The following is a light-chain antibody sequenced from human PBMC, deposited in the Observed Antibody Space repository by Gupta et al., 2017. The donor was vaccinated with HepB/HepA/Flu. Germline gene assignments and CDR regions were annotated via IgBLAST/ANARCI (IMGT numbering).Light chain of an antibody. CDR1: RSNIGNNY. CDR3: GTWDSSLSALWV. Sequence: QSVLTQPPSVSAAPGQKVTISCSGSRSNIGNNYVSWYQQLPGTAPKLLIYDNNKRPSGIPDRFSGSKSGTSATLGITGLQTGDEADYYCGTWDSSLSALWVFGTGTKVTVL. CDR2: DNN. J-gene: IGLJ1*01. V-gene: IGLV1-51*01.